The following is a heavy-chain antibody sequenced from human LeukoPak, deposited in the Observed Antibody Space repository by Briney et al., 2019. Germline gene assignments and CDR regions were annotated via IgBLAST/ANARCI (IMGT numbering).Heavy chain of an antibody. D-gene: IGHD3-10*01. CDR3: ARDRELAY. Sequence: GGSLRLSCAASGFTFSSYWMTWVRQAPGKGLEWVANINQDGSEKYYVDSVRGRFTISRDTAKNSLYLQMNSLRAEDTAVYYCARDRELAYWGPGTLVTVSS. CDR2: INQDGSEK. V-gene: IGHV3-7*04. CDR1: GFTFSSYW. J-gene: IGHJ4*02.